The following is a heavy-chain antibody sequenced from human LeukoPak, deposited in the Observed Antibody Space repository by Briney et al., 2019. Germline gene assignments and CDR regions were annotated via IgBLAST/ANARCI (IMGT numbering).Heavy chain of an antibody. CDR1: GGSISSSSYY. Sequence: SETLSLTCTVSGGSISSSSYYWGWIRQPPGKGLEWIGSIYYSGSTYYNPSLKSRVTISVDTSKNQFSLKLSSVTAADTAVYYCARYGLRYFYFDYWGQGTLVTVSS. J-gene: IGHJ4*02. V-gene: IGHV4-39*07. CDR2: IYYSGST. D-gene: IGHD3-9*01. CDR3: ARYGLRYFYFDY.